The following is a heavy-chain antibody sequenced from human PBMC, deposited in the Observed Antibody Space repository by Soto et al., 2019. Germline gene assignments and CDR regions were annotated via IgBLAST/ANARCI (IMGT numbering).Heavy chain of an antibody. J-gene: IGHJ6*02. Sequence: QVQLVQSGAEVKKPGASVKVSCKASGYTFTSYYMHWVRQAPGQGLEWMGIINPSGGSTSYAQKFQGRVTMTRDTSTSTVYMELSSLRSEDTAVYYGAGGMSSVGATTVYYGMDVWGQGTTVTVSS. V-gene: IGHV1-46*03. CDR2: INPSGGST. D-gene: IGHD1-26*01. CDR1: GYTFTSYY. CDR3: AGGMSSVGATTVYYGMDV.